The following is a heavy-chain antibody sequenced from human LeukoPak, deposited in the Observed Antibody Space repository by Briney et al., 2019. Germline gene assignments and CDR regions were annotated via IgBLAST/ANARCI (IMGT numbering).Heavy chain of an antibody. J-gene: IGHJ4*02. CDR2: IASDGSST. CDR1: GFTFSSYW. D-gene: IGHD4-23*01. CDR3: ARGRPHGNDY. Sequence: GESLRLSCAASGFTFSSYWMNWVRPAPGKGLVCVSRIASDGSSTTYADSVKGRFSISRDNAKNTLYLQMNSLRVEDTAVYYCARGRPHGNDYWGQGTLVTVSS. V-gene: IGHV3-74*01.